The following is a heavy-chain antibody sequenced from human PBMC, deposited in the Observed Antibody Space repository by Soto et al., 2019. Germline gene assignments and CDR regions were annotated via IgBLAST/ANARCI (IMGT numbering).Heavy chain of an antibody. CDR2: IYYSGST. J-gene: IGHJ4*02. D-gene: IGHD5-18*01. CDR1: GGSISSSSYY. Sequence: PSETLSLTCTVSGGSISSSSYYWGWIRQPPGKGLEWIGSIYYSGSTYYNPSLKSRVTISVDTSKNQFSLKLSSVTAADTAVYYCARQSNVDTAMVPRLPSFFDYWGQGTLVTVPQ. V-gene: IGHV4-39*01. CDR3: ARQSNVDTAMVPRLPSFFDY.